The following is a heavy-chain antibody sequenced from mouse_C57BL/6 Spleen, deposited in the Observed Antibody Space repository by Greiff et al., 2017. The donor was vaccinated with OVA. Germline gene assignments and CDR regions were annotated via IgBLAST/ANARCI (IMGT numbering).Heavy chain of an antibody. J-gene: IGHJ4*01. D-gene: IGHD2-3*01. Sequence: EVKVIESGGGLVQPGGSLSLSCAASGFTFTDYYMSWVRQPPGKALEWLGFIRNKANGYTTEYSASVKGRFTISRDNSQSILYLQMNALRAEDSATYYCARSRYDLYAMDYWGQGTSVTVSS. V-gene: IGHV7-3*01. CDR3: ARSRYDLYAMDY. CDR1: GFTFTDYY. CDR2: IRNKANGYTT.